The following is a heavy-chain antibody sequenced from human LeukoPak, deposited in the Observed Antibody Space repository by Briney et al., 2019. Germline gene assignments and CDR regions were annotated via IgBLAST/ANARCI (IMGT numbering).Heavy chain of an antibody. CDR2: INHSGST. J-gene: IGHJ4*02. Sequence: PSETLSLTCAVYGGSFSGYYWSWIRQPPGKGLEWIGEINHSGSTNYNPSLKSRVTISVDTSKNQFSLKPSSVTAADTAVYYCAPGLAAAGHFDYWGQGTLVTVSS. CDR1: GGSFSGYY. V-gene: IGHV4-34*01. CDR3: APGLAAAGHFDY. D-gene: IGHD6-13*01.